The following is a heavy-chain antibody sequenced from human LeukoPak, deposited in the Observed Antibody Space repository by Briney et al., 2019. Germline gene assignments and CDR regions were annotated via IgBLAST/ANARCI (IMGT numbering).Heavy chain of an antibody. CDR2: ISWNSGSI. J-gene: IGHJ4*02. CDR1: GFTFDDYA. Sequence: GGSLRLSCAASGFTFDDYAMHWVRQAPGKGLEWVSGISWNSGSIGYADSVKGRFTISRDNAKNSLYLQMYSLRAEDTALYYCAKDYSGSYYDYFDYWGQGTLVTVSS. V-gene: IGHV3-9*01. D-gene: IGHD1-26*01. CDR3: AKDYSGSYYDYFDY.